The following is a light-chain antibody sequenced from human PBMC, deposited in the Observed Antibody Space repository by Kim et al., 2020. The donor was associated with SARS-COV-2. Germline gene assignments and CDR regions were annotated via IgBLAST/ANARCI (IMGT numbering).Light chain of an antibody. CDR2: YDT. V-gene: IGLV3-21*04. J-gene: IGLJ2*01. Sequence: GMTVSCTCGGSNIGRQCVHWYQQKPGQAPVLVIYYDTERPSGIPERFSGSNSGNSATLTISRLEAGDEADYYCEVWDTGRNRAVFGGGTQLTVL. CDR3: EVWDTGRNRAV. CDR1: NIGRQC.